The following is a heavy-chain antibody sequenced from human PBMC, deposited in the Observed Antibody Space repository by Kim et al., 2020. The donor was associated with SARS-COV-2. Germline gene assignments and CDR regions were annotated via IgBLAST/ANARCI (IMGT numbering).Heavy chain of an antibody. J-gene: IGHJ4*02. Sequence: ASVKVSCKASGYTFTSYCLHWVRQAPGQSLEWMGWIDVANTNTHYSENFQGRVTISRDTSATTVYIELSSLRSEDTAVYYCARDGRSVDHYFDYWGQGTLVTVSS. V-gene: IGHV1-3*01. CDR1: GYTFTSYC. CDR3: ARDGRSVDHYFDY. CDR2: IDVANTNT.